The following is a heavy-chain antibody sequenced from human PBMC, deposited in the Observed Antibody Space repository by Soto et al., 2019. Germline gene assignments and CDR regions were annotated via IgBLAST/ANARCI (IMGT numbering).Heavy chain of an antibody. CDR3: ARDIRKNTVRGVIIPYGMDV. J-gene: IGHJ6*02. Sequence: PGGSLRLSCAASGFTVSSNYMSWVRQAPGKGLEWVSVIYSGGSTYYADSVKGRFTISRDNSKNTLYLQMNSLRAEDTAVYYCARDIRKNTVRGVIIPYGMDVWGQGTTVTVSS. V-gene: IGHV3-66*01. CDR2: IYSGGST. CDR1: GFTVSSNY. D-gene: IGHD3-10*01.